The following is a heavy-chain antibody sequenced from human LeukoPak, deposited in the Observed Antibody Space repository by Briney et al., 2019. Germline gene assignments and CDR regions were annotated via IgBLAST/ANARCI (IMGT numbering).Heavy chain of an antibody. CDR3: ARVISRNLLDY. D-gene: IGHD2/OR15-2a*01. V-gene: IGHV1-3*03. CDR1: GYTFTSYA. Sequence: ASVKVSCKASGYTFTSYAMHWVRQAPGQRLEGMGWINAGNGNTKYSQEFQGSVTITSDTSASTAYMELSSLRSEDMAVYYCARVISRNLLDYWGQGTLVTVSS. J-gene: IGHJ4*02. CDR2: INAGNGNT.